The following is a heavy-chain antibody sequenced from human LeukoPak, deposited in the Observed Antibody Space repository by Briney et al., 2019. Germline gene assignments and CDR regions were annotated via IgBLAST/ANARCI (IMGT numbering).Heavy chain of an antibody. V-gene: IGHV3-21*06. D-gene: IGHD4-11*01. J-gene: IGHJ5*02. CDR1: GFIFSSYS. CDR3: ARGPAYSNYDWLDP. CDR2: ISGPSNYI. Sequence: GGSLRLSCAGSGFIFSSYSMNWVRQAPGKGLEWVSSISGPSNYIYYADSMKGRFTISRDNAKNLLYLQMNSLRAEDTAVYYCARGPAYSNYDWLDPWGQGTLVTVSS.